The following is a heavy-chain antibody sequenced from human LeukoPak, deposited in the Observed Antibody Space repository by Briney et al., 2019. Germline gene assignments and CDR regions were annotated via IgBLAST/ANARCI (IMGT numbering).Heavy chain of an antibody. CDR2: VHHSGST. CDR3: ARQLYVSGSYYAPMDV. Sequence: SETLSLTCSVSGGSISSSSYFWGWIRQPPGKGLKWIASVHHSGSTYYNPSLKSRLTISVDTSKNQFSLKMSSVTAADTAVYFCARQLYVSGSYYAPMDVWGKGTTVTISS. V-gene: IGHV4-39*01. D-gene: IGHD3-10*01. J-gene: IGHJ6*03. CDR1: GGSISSSSYF.